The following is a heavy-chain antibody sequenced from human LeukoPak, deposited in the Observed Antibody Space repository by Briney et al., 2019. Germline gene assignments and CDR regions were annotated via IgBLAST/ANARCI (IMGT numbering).Heavy chain of an antibody. CDR2: ISSSSSYI. CDR1: GFTFSSYS. V-gene: IGHV3-21*01. D-gene: IGHD4-17*01. Sequence: GGSLRLSCAASGFTFSSYSMNWVRQAPGKGLEWVSSISSSSSYIYYADSVKGRFTISRDNAKNSLYLQMDSLRAEDTAVYYRARDSYGDYGYDAFDIWGQGTMVTVSS. J-gene: IGHJ3*02. CDR3: ARDSYGDYGYDAFDI.